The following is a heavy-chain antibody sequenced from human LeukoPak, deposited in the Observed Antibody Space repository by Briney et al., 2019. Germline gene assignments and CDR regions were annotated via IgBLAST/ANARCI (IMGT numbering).Heavy chain of an antibody. Sequence: SGTLSLTCAVSGGSISSSNWWSWVRQPPGKGLEWIGEIYHSGSTNYNPSLKSRVTISVDTSKNQFSLKLSSVTAADTAVYYCARQGGYDYVNFDYWGQGTLVTVSS. CDR3: ARQGGYDYVNFDY. CDR2: IYHSGST. V-gene: IGHV4-4*02. CDR1: GGSISSSNW. J-gene: IGHJ4*02. D-gene: IGHD3-10*02.